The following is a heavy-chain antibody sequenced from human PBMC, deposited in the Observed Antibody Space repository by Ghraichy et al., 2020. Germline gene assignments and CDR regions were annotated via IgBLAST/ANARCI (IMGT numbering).Heavy chain of an antibody. CDR1: GFTFSDYW. CDR3: ARDADGRDRFQSYLDA. Sequence: GGSLRLSCAVSGFTFSDYWMHWVRQGPGRGLEWVSRINGDGSSKSYVASVRGRFTVSRDNAKKTVYLQMNILRDEDTAVYYCARDADGRDRFQSYLDAWGQGTLVIVSS. D-gene: IGHD3-16*02. J-gene: IGHJ5*02. CDR2: INGDGSSK. V-gene: IGHV3-74*01.